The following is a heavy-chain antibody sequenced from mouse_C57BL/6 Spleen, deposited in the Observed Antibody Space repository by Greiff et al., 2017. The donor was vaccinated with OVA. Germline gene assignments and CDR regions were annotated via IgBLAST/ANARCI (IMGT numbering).Heavy chain of an antibody. CDR3: AKLDSSGYFDY. Sequence: DSGPGLVAPSQSLSITCTVSGFSLTSYGVSWVRQPPGKGLEWLGVIWGDGSTNYHSALISRLSISKDNSKSQVFLKLKGLKNDDTATYYCAKLDSSGYFDYWGQGTTLTVSS. CDR2: IWGDGST. CDR1: GFSLTSYG. V-gene: IGHV2-3*01. D-gene: IGHD3-2*02. J-gene: IGHJ2*01.